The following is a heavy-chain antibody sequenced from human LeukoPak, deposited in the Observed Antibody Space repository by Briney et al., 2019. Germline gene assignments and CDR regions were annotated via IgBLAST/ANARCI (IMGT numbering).Heavy chain of an antibody. CDR1: GFTFNSYA. Sequence: GGSLRLSCAAPGFTFNSYAMSWVRQAPGKGLEWVSAISGSGDNTYYADSVKGRFTISRDTSKNTLFLQMNSLRAEDTAVYYCAKDRGYNYGLCDYWGQGTLVTVSS. CDR2: ISGSGDNT. CDR3: AKDRGYNYGLCDY. V-gene: IGHV3-23*01. D-gene: IGHD5-18*01. J-gene: IGHJ4*02.